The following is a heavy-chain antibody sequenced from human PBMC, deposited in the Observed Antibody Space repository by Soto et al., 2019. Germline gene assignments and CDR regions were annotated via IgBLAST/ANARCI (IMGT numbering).Heavy chain of an antibody. V-gene: IGHV1-8*01. D-gene: IGHD3-22*01. Sequence: QVQLVQSGAEVKKPGASVKVSCKASGYTFTSYDINWVRQATGQGLEWMGWMNPNSGNTGYAQKFLGRVTMTRNTSISTAYMELSSLRSEDTAVYYCARGQGYYDSSGYYPFDYWGQGTLVTVSS. CDR2: MNPNSGNT. J-gene: IGHJ4*02. CDR3: ARGQGYYDSSGYYPFDY. CDR1: GYTFTSYD.